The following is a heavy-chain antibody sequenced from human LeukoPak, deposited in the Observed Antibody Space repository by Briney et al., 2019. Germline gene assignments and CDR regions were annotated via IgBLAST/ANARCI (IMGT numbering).Heavy chain of an antibody. CDR1: GFSFSSHA. Sequence: GGSLRLSCATSGFSFSSHAMHWVRQAPGKGLEYVSGINDNGRTTHYANSVKGRFTISRDNSKNTVYLQMDSLRPEDVAVYYCARDLSGSYSFDYWGQGTLVTVSS. CDR3: ARDLSGSYSFDY. CDR2: INDNGRTT. D-gene: IGHD1-26*01. J-gene: IGHJ4*02. V-gene: IGHV3-64*01.